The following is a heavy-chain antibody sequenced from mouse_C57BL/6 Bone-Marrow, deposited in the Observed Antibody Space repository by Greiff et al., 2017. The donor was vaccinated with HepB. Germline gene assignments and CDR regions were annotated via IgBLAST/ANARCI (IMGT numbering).Heavy chain of an antibody. V-gene: IGHV5-16*01. CDR2: INYDGSST. Sequence: EVKLMESEGGLVQPGSSMKLSCTASGFTFSDYYMAWVRQVPEKGLEWVANINYDGSSTYYLDSLKSRFIISRDNAKNSLYLQMSSLKSEDTATYYCARAGDWGEWFAYWGQGTLVTVSA. CDR3: ARAGDWGEWFAY. J-gene: IGHJ3*01. D-gene: IGHD4-1*01. CDR1: GFTFSDYY.